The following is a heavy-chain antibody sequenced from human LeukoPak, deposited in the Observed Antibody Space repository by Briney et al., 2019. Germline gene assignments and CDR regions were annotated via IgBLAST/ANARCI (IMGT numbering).Heavy chain of an antibody. V-gene: IGHV3-7*01. CDR3: ARHSASGSYYTHNFDY. Sequence: GGSQRLSCAASGITFSNYWMSWVRQAPGKGLEWVTNINRDGSEKYYVDSVKGRFTISRDNAKNSLYLQMNSLRAEDTAVFYCARHSASGSYYTHNFDYWGQGTQVTVSS. D-gene: IGHD3-10*01. J-gene: IGHJ4*02. CDR1: GITFSNYW. CDR2: INRDGSEK.